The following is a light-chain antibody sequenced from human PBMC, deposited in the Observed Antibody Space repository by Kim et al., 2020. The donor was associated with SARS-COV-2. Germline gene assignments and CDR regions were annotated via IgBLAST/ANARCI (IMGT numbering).Light chain of an antibody. J-gene: IGKJ2*01. CDR3: HQYDNIPHT. CDR2: DAS. V-gene: IGKV1-33*01. Sequence: DVQMTQSPSSLSASVGDRVTITCQASQDIDKYLSWYQHQPGKAPKLLIYDASNLETGVPSRFSGSGSGTFFTLTISSLQPEDLATYYCHQYDNIPHTFGQGTKLEI. CDR1: QDIDKY.